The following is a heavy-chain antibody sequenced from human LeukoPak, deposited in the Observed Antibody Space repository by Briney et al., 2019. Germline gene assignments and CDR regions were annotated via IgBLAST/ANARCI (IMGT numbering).Heavy chain of an antibody. CDR3: ARDHGYCSSTSCYNAFEI. Sequence: GASVKVSCKASGYTFTGYYMHWLRQAPGQGLEWMGWINPNSGGTNYAQKFQGRVTMTRDTSISTAYMELSRLRSDDTAVYYCARDHGYCSSTSCYNAFEIWGQGTMVTVSS. CDR2: INPNSGGT. D-gene: IGHD2-2*02. V-gene: IGHV1-2*02. J-gene: IGHJ3*02. CDR1: GYTFTGYY.